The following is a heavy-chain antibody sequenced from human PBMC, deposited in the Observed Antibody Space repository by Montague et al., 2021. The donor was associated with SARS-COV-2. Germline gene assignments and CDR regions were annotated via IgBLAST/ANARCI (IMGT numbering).Heavy chain of an antibody. V-gene: IGHV4-39*01. J-gene: IGHJ3*02. CDR3: AGRPGASYYVFWSGGFDI. D-gene: IGHD3-3*01. CDR1: GDSTSCPNCY. CDR2: IYNSGTT. Sequence: SKTLSLTCTVSGDSTSCPNCYWGWIRQAPGKGLDWIGTIYNSGTTYYNPSLKSRLTISIDTSKNQFSLRVNSVAAADSAVYFCAGRPGASYYVFWSGGFDIWGQGTMVTVS.